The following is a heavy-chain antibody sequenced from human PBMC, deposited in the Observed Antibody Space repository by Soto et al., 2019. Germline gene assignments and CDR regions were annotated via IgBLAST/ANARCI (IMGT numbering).Heavy chain of an antibody. J-gene: IGHJ4*02. CDR3: AHDIPLRL. CDR1: GYTLTELS. CDR2: FDPEDGEE. D-gene: IGHD3-9*01. V-gene: IGHV1-24*01. Sequence: ASVRVSCKVSGYTLTELSMQWVRQAPGKGLEWMGGFDPEDGEEMYAQKFQGRVTMTEDTSTDTAYMELSGLRSDDTGVYYCAHDIPLRLWGQGTLVTVSS.